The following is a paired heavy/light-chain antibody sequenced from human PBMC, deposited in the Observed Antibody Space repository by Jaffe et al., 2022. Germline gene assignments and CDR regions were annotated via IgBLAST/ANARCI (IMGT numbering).Light chain of an antibody. J-gene: IGKJ2*01. Sequence: EIVLTQSPDFQSVTPKEKVTITCRASQSIGSSLHWYQQKPDQSPKLLIKYASQSFSGVPSRFSGSGSGTDFTLTINSLEAEDAATYYCHQSSSFPYTFGQGTKLEIK. V-gene: IGKV6-21*01. CDR1: QSIGSS. CDR3: HQSSSFPYT. CDR2: YAS.
Heavy chain of an antibody. Sequence: QITLKESGPTLVKPTQTLTLTCTFSGFSLSTSGVGVGWIRQPPGKALEWLALIYWDDDKRYSPSLKSRLTITKDTSKNQVVLTMTNMDPVDTATYYCAHGYLSYYYGSGSSHFAFDYWGQGTLVTVSS. J-gene: IGHJ4*02. CDR2: IYWDDDK. CDR3: AHGYLSYYYGSGSSHFAFDY. D-gene: IGHD3-10*01. V-gene: IGHV2-5*02. CDR1: GFSLSTSGVG.